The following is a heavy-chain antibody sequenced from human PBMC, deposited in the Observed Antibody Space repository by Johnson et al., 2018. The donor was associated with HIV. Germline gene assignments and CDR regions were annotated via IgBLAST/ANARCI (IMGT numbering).Heavy chain of an antibody. CDR1: GFTVSSNY. CDR3: ARVGQLARTHAFDI. Sequence: VLLVESGGGLVQPGGSLRLSCAASGFTVSSNYMNWVRQAPGKGLEWVSVIYSGGRTYYADSVKGRFTISRDNSKNTVYLQMNSLRAEDTAVYYCARVGQLARTHAFDIWGQGTMVTVSS. J-gene: IGHJ3*02. D-gene: IGHD6-13*01. CDR2: IYSGGRT. V-gene: IGHV3-66*02.